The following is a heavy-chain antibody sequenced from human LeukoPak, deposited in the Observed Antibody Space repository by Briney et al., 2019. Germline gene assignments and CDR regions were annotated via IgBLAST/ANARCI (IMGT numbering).Heavy chain of an antibody. Sequence: GGSLRLSXAASGFTVSSNYMSWARQAPGKGLEWVSVIYGGGSTSYADSVKGRFTISRDNSKNTLYLQMNSLRAEDTAVYYCARGRGAYYFDYWGQGTLVTVSS. CDR3: ARGRGAYYFDY. V-gene: IGHV3-53*01. CDR2: IYGGGST. CDR1: GFTVSSNY. D-gene: IGHD3-10*01. J-gene: IGHJ4*02.